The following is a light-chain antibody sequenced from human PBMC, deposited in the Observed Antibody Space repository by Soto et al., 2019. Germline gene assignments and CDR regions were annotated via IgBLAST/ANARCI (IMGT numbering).Light chain of an antibody. Sequence: DIQMTQSPSSLSASVGDRVTITCRASQSISSYLNWYQQKPGKAPKLLIYDASSLQSGVPSRFSGSGSGTDFTLTTSSLQPEDFATYYCQQSLSTPWTFGQGTKVDIK. CDR2: DAS. CDR1: QSISSY. CDR3: QQSLSTPWT. V-gene: IGKV1-39*01. J-gene: IGKJ1*01.